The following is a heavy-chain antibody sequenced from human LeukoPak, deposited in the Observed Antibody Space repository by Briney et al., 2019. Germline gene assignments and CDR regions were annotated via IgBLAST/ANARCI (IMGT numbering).Heavy chain of an antibody. Sequence: GASLRLSCAASGFTFSNYAMSWVRQAPGKGLEWVSAITGSGGNTYYADCVKGRFTISRYNSKNTVFLQMNSLRAEDTAVYYCAKWGDYDVLTGYYVSDYWGQGTLVTVSS. CDR2: ITGSGGNT. D-gene: IGHD3-9*01. CDR3: AKWGDYDVLTGYYVSDY. J-gene: IGHJ4*02. CDR1: GFTFSNYA. V-gene: IGHV3-23*01.